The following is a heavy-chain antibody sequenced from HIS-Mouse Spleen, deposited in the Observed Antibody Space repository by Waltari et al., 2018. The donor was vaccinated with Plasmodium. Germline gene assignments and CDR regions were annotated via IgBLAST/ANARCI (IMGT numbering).Heavy chain of an antibody. CDR3: ARAPIRDAFDI. CDR2: INHSGST. Sequence: QVQLQQWGAGLLKPSETLSLTCAVYGGSFRGSYWCWIRQPPGKGLEWIGEINHSGSTNYNPSLKSRVTISVDTSKNQFSLKLSSVTAADTAVYYCARAPIRDAFDIWGQGTMVTVSS. J-gene: IGHJ3*02. CDR1: GGSFRGSY. D-gene: IGHD3-9*01. V-gene: IGHV4-34*01.